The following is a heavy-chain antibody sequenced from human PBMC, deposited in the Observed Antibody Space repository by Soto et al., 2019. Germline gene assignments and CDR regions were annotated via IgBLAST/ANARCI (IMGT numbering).Heavy chain of an antibody. CDR1: GFTFSSYA. CDR3: AKGAARRWIDY. Sequence: PGGSLRLSCAASGFTFSSYAMHWVRQAPGKGLEWVAVISYDGSNKYYADSVKGRFTISRDNSKNTLYLQMNSLRAEDTAVYYCAKGAARRWIDYWGQGTLVTVSS. CDR2: ISYDGSNK. V-gene: IGHV3-30-3*01. D-gene: IGHD6-6*01. J-gene: IGHJ4*02.